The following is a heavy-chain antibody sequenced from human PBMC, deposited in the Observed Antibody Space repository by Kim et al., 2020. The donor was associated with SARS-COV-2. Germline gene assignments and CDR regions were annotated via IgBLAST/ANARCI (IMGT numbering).Heavy chain of an antibody. CDR3: ANGYSSSWRQFDAFDI. CDR1: GFTFSSYG. J-gene: IGHJ3*02. CDR2: ISYDGSNK. Sequence: GGSLRLSCAASGFTFSSYGMHWVRQAPGKGLEWVAVISYDGSNKYYAHSVKGRFTISRDNSKNTLYLQMNSLRAEDTAVYYCANGYSSSWRQFDAFDIWGQGTMVTVSS. V-gene: IGHV3-30*18. D-gene: IGHD6-13*01.